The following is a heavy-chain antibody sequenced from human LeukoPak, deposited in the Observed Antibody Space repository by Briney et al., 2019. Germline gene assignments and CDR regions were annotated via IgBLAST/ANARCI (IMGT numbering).Heavy chain of an antibody. D-gene: IGHD3-3*01. CDR1: GGSISSYY. J-gene: IGHJ3*02. CDR3: ARHKTIFGVVNPFDAFDI. CDR2: IYYSGST. Sequence: SETLSLTCTVSGGSISSYYWSWIRQSPGKGLEWIGSIYYSGSTYYNPSLKSRVTISVDTSKNQFSLKLSSVTAADTAVYYCARHKTIFGVVNPFDAFDIWGQGTMVTVSS. V-gene: IGHV4-39*01.